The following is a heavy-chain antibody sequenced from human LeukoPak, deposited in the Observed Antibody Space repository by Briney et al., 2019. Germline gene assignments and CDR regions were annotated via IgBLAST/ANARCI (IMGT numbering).Heavy chain of an antibody. CDR2: INHSGST. V-gene: IGHV4-34*01. D-gene: IGHD3/OR15-3a*01. CDR3: ARGYAQPGLGFDP. CDR1: GGSFSGYY. Sequence: SETLSLTCAVYGGSFSGYYWSWIRQPPGKGLEWIGEINHSGSTNYNPSLKSRVTISVDTSKNQFSLKLSSVTAADTAVYYCARGYAQPGLGFDPWGQGTLVTVSS. J-gene: IGHJ5*02.